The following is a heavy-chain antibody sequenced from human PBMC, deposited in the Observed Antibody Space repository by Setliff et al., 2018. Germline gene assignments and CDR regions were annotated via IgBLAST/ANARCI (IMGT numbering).Heavy chain of an antibody. D-gene: IGHD3-3*01. CDR2: IYTSWST. CDR1: GGSISSRTYY. Sequence: SETLSLTCNVSGGSISSRTYYWSWIRQPAGKGLEWIGHIYTSWSTNYNPSLKSRVTMSVDTTKNQFSLKLTSVTAADTAVYHCARVSGFLYVDVWGKGTTVTVSS. CDR3: ARVSGFLYVDV. J-gene: IGHJ6*03. V-gene: IGHV4-61*09.